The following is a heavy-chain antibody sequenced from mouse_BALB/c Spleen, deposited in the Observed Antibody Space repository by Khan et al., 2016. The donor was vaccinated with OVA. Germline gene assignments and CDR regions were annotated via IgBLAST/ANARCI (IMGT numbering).Heavy chain of an antibody. CDR2: IWSGGST. Sequence: QVQLKQSGPGLVRPSQSLSITCTVSGFSLTTYGVHWVRQSSGKGLEWLGVIWSGGSTDYSAAFISRLSISKDNSKSQVFFKMNSLQPNDTAIYYCARNYDYDEGLAYWGQGTLVTVSA. J-gene: IGHJ3*01. D-gene: IGHD2-4*01. V-gene: IGHV2-2*02. CDR1: GFSLTTYG. CDR3: ARNYDYDEGLAY.